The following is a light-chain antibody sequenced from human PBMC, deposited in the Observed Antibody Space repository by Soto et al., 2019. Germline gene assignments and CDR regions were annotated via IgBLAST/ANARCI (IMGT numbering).Light chain of an antibody. Sequence: QTVVTQEPSLTVSPGRTVTLTCAASTGAVTSGYYPNWFQQKPGQPPRALIYSIDKKHSWTPDRFSGSLLGGKAALTQSGVQPEDEAEYFCLLCYRGAYVFGAGTKLTVL. J-gene: IGLJ1*01. CDR3: LLCYRGAYV. V-gene: IGLV7-43*01. CDR1: TGAVTSGYY. CDR2: SID.